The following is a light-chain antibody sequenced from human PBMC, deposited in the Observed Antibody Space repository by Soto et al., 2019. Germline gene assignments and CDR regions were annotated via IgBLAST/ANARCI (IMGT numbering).Light chain of an antibody. CDR3: QQYDRFPYT. Sequence: DIQMTQSPSTLSASVGDTVTITCRASQSLSYWLAWYQQKPGQAPKLLIHKASTLESGVPSRFSGSGSGTEFTLTIISLQPDDFAPFYCQQYDRFPYTFGQGTKLEIK. CDR2: KAS. V-gene: IGKV1-5*03. J-gene: IGKJ2*01. CDR1: QSLSYW.